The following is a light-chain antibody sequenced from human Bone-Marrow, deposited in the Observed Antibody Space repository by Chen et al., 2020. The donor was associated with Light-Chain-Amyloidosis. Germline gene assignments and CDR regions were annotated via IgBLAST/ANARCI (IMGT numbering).Light chain of an antibody. V-gene: IGLV3-25*03. J-gene: IGLJ2*01. CDR2: RDT. Sequence: YELTQPPSVSVSPGQTARITCAGDDLPTKYAYWYQKKPGQAPGLVRHRDTERPSGISERFSGSSSGTTATLTISGGQAEDEADYHCQSADSSGTYEVIFGGETKLTVL. CDR1: DLPTKY. CDR3: QSADSSGTYEVI.